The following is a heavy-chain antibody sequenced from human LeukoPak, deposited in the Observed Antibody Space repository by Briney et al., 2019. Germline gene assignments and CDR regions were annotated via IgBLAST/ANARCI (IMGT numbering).Heavy chain of an antibody. Sequence: SETPSLTCTVSGGSISSYYWSWIRQPPGKGLEWIGYIYYSGSTNYNTSLKSRVTISVDTSKNQFSLKLSSVTAADTAVYYCARVYYDYVWGSYRYPSVSFDYWGQGTLVTVSS. CDR3: ARVYYDYVWGSYRYPSVSFDY. CDR1: GGSISSYY. CDR2: IYYSGST. D-gene: IGHD3-16*02. J-gene: IGHJ4*02. V-gene: IGHV4-59*01.